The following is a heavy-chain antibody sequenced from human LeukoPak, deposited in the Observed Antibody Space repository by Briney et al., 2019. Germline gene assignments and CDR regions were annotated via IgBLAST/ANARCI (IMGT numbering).Heavy chain of an antibody. J-gene: IGHJ4*02. V-gene: IGHV3-74*01. CDR3: ARDEFYGCLDY. CDR1: GFTFSSYW. D-gene: IGHD3-10*01. CDR2: INSDGSTT. Sequence: PGGSLRLSCGASGFTFSSYWMHWVRQAPGKGLVWISRINSDGSTTSYADSVEGRFTISRDNAKNTLYLQMNSLRAEDTAVYYCARDEFYGCLDYWGQGTLVTVSS.